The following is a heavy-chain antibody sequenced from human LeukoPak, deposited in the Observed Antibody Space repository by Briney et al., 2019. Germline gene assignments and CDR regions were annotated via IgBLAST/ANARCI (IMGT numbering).Heavy chain of an antibody. CDR1: GFTFSSYS. CDR2: IGGSGGST. D-gene: IGHD3-16*01. Sequence: GGSLRLSCAASGFTFSSYSMNWVRQAPGKGLEWVSAIGGSGGSTYYADSVRGRFTISRDNSKNTLYLQMNSLRAEDTAVYYCATKGGRFDYWGQGTLVTVSS. CDR3: ATKGGRFDY. V-gene: IGHV3-23*01. J-gene: IGHJ4*02.